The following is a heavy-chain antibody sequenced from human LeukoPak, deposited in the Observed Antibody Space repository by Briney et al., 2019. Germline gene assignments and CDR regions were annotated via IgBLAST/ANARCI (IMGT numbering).Heavy chain of an antibody. J-gene: IGHJ3*02. CDR1: GFTFSSYG. V-gene: IGHV3-30*02. Sequence: GGSLRLSCAASGFTFSSYGMHWVRQAPGKGLEWVAFIRYDGSNKYYADSVKGRFTISRDNSRNTLYLQMNSLRAEDTAVYYCAKVRTMNYKGGAFDIWGQGTMVTVSS. CDR3: AKVRTMNYKGGAFDI. CDR2: IRYDGSNK. D-gene: IGHD1-7*01.